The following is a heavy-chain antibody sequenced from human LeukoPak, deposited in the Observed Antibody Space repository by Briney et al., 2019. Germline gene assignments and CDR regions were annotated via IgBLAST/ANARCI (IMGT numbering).Heavy chain of an antibody. CDR2: IRYEGSNK. J-gene: IGHJ4*02. Sequence: PGGSLRLSCAASGFIFSSYWMSWVRQAPGKGLEWVAFIRYEGSNKYYADSVKGRFTISRDNSKNTLYLQMNSLRAEDTAVYYCAKASYYYGSGSYYKFPFDYWGQGTLVTVSS. D-gene: IGHD3-10*01. CDR1: GFIFSSYW. CDR3: AKASYYYGSGSYYKFPFDY. V-gene: IGHV3-30*02.